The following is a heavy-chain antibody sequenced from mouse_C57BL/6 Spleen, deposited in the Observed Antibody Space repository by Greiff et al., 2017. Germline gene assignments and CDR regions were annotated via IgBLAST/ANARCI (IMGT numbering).Heavy chain of an antibody. Sequence: VQLQQSGAELVKPGASVKISCKASGYTFPDYYINWVKQRPGQGLEWIGKIGPGSGSTYYNETFKGKATLTADNSSSTAYMQLSSLTSEDYAVLFWAREEYYGSSEFADWGKGKLVNVSA. J-gene: IGHJ3*01. CDR3: AREEYYGSSEFAD. V-gene: IGHV1-77*01. D-gene: IGHD1-1*01. CDR1: GYTFPDYY. CDR2: IGPGSGST.